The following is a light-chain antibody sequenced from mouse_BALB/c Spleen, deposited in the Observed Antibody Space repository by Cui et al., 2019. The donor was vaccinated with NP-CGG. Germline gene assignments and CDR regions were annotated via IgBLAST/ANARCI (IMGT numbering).Light chain of an antibody. V-gene: IGLV1*01. CDR1: TGPVTTSNY. CDR3: ALWYSNHWV. CDR2: GTN. J-gene: IGLJ1*01. Sequence: QAVVPQASALTTSPGETVTLTCRSSTGPVTTSNYANWVQEKPDHLFTGLIGGTNNRVPGVPARFSGSLIGDKAALTITGAQTEDEAIYFCALWYSNHWVFGGGTKLTVL.